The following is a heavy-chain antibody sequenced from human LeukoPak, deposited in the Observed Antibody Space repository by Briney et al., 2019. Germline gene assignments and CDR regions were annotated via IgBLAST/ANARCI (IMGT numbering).Heavy chain of an antibody. CDR3: AETNTQDWFDP. CDR1: GGSISSTSYY. J-gene: IGHJ5*02. D-gene: IGHD2-8*01. Sequence: SETLSLTCRVSGGSISSTSYYWGWIRQPPGKGLEWIASIYHSGETFYNPSLESRVAISVDTSNNEAFLDLYSVTAADTAMYYCAETNTQDWFDPWGRGTLVTVSS. V-gene: IGHV4-39*07. CDR2: IYHSGET.